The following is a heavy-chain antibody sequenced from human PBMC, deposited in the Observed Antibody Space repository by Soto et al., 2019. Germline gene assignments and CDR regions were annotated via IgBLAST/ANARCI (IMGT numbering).Heavy chain of an antibody. CDR1: GFTFSSYS. J-gene: IGHJ4*02. CDR3: AREISSGCDY. V-gene: IGHV3-21*01. Sequence: EVQLVESGGGLVKPGGSLRLSCAASGFTFSSYSMNWVRQSPGKGLEWVSSISSSSSYIYYADSVKGRFTISRDNAKNSLYLQMNSLRAEDTAVYYCAREISSGCDYWGQGTLVTVSS. D-gene: IGHD6-19*01. CDR2: ISSSSSYI.